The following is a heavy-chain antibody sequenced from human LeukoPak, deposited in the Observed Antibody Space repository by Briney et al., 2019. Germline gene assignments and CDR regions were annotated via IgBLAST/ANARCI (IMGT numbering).Heavy chain of an antibody. V-gene: IGHV1-69*04. J-gene: IGHJ4*02. CDR3: ASTYYDSSGYYYFFDY. CDR1: GGTFGSYA. D-gene: IGHD3-22*01. CDR2: IIPILGIA. Sequence: SVKVSCKASGGTFGSYAISWVRQAPGQGLEWMGRIIPILGIANYAQKFQGRVTITADKSTSTAYMELSSLRSEDTAVYYCASTYYDSSGYYYFFDYWGQGTLVTVSS.